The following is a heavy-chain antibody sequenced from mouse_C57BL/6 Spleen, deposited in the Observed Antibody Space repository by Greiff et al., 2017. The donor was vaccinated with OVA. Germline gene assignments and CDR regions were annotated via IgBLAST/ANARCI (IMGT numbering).Heavy chain of an antibody. CDR3: ARDAGGSYDYGDAFAY. J-gene: IGHJ3*01. CDR2: SRNKANDYTT. D-gene: IGHD2-4*01. V-gene: IGHV7-1*01. Sequence: EVNVVESGGGLVQSGRSLRLSCATSGFTFSDFYMEWVRQAPGKGLEWIAASRNKANDYTTEYSASVKGRFIVSRDTSQSILYLQMNALRAEDTAIYYCARDAGGSYDYGDAFAYWGQGTLVTVSA. CDR1: GFTFSDFY.